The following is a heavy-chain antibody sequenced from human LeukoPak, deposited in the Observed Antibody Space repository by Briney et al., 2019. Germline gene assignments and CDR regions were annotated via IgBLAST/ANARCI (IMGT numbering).Heavy chain of an antibody. CDR1: GGSFSGYY. D-gene: IGHD3-10*02. V-gene: IGHV4-34*01. CDR2: IKHSGST. Sequence: SETLSLTCAVYGGSFSGYYWSWVRQPPGKGLEWIGEIKHSGSTNYNPSLKSRVTISVDTSKNQFSLKVNSVIAADTAVYYCARGDVDPYVFDIWGQGTMVTVSS. J-gene: IGHJ3*02. CDR3: ARGDVDPYVFDI.